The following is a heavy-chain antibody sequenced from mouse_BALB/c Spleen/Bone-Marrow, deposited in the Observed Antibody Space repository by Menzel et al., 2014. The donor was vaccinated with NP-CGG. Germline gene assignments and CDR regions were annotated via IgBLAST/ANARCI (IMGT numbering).Heavy chain of an antibody. CDR2: INPSNGGP. J-gene: IGHJ3*01. CDR1: GYTFTNYY. Sequence: QVHVKQSGAELVKPGASVKLSCKASGYTFTNYYMYWVKQRPGQGLEWIGEINPSNGGPNFNEKFKSKATLTVDKSSSTAYMQLSSLPSEDSAVYYCTRARPGGFAYWGQGTLVTVSA. CDR3: TRARPGGFAY. D-gene: IGHD4-1*01. V-gene: IGHV1S81*02.